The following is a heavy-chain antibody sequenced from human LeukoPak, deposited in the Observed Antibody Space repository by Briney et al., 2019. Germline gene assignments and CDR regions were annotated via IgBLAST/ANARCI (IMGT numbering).Heavy chain of an antibody. D-gene: IGHD3-22*01. CDR1: GGTFSSYA. V-gene: IGHV1-69*01. J-gene: IGHJ4*02. Sequence: SVKVSCKASGGTFSSYAISWVRQAPGQGLEWMGGIIPIFGTANYAQKFQGRVTITADESTSTAYMELSSLRSEDTAVHYCARAYYDSSGYFHEKYYFDYWGQGTLVTVSS. CDR2: IIPIFGTA. CDR3: ARAYYDSSGYFHEKYYFDY.